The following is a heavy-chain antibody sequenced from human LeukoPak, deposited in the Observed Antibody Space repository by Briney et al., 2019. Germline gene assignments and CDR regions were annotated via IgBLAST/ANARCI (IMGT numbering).Heavy chain of an antibody. CDR2: IYPGDSHT. CDR1: GYSFTTYW. CDR3: ARHATYSSGWYTTLDY. D-gene: IGHD6-19*01. V-gene: IGHV5-51*01. J-gene: IGHJ4*02. Sequence: GESLKISCKGSGYSFTTYWIGWVRQMPGKGLEWMGIIYPGDSHTIYSPSFQGQVTISADKSISTAYLQWSSLKASDTAMYYCARHATYSSGWYTTLDYWGQGTLVTVSS.